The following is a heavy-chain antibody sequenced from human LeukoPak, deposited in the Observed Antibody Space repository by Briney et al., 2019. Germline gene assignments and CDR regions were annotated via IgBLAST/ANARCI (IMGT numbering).Heavy chain of an antibody. J-gene: IGHJ4*02. V-gene: IGHV3-23*01. CDR3: AKLMGIVVVPTAAASTA. Sequence: PGGSLRLSCAASGFTFSSYAMSWVRQAPGKGLEWVSAISGSGGGTYYADSVKGRFTISRDNSKNTLYLQMNSPRAEDTAVYYCAKLMGIVVVPTAAASTAWGQGTLVTVSS. CDR2: ISGSGGGT. D-gene: IGHD2-2*03. CDR1: GFTFSSYA.